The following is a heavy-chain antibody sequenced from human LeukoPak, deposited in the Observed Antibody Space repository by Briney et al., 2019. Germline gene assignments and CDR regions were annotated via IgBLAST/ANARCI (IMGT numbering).Heavy chain of an antibody. D-gene: IGHD1-7*01. CDR1: GFTFSSYS. V-gene: IGHV3-21*01. CDR3: ARAQPNWNYQDDAFDI. Sequence: GGSLRLSCAASGFTFSSYSMNWVRQAPGKGLEWVSSISSSSSYIYYADSVKGRFTISRDNAKNSLYLQMNSLRAEDTAVYYCARAQPNWNYQDDAFDIWGQGTMVTVSS. CDR2: ISSSSSYI. J-gene: IGHJ3*02.